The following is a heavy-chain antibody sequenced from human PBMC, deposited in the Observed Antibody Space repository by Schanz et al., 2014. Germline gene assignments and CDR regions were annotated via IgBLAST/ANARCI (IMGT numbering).Heavy chain of an antibody. J-gene: IGHJ5*02. Sequence: EVQLLESGGGLVQPGGSLRLSCAASGFTFGDYAMTWVRQAPGKGLEWVGRIKSKFDGATTDYVAPVKGRFSISRNDSTNTLYLQMSSLKMEDTAVDYCATSQFWSAGGFDLWGQGALVTVSS. V-gene: IGHV3-15*01. D-gene: IGHD3-16*01. CDR3: ATSQFWSAGGFDL. CDR1: GFTFGDYA. CDR2: IKSKFDGATT.